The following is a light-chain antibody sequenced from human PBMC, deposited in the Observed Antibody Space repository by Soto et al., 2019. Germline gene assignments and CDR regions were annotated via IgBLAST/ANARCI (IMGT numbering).Light chain of an antibody. CDR2: AAS. J-gene: IGKJ1*01. CDR1: QSISSY. CDR3: QQSYNSPQT. V-gene: IGKV1-39*01. Sequence: DIQMTQSPSSLSASVGDRVTITCRASQSISSYLNWYQQKPGKAPKLLIYAASSLQSGVPSRFSGSVSGTDFTLTISSLQPEDFATYSCQQSYNSPQTFGRGTKVDIK.